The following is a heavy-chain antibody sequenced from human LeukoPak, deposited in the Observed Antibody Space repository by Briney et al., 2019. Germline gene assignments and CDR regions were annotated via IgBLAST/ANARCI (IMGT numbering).Heavy chain of an antibody. CDR1: GDSITSGSY. CDR2: IYHGGNT. V-gene: IGHV4-38-2*02. Sequence: PSETLSLTCTVSGDSITSGSYWGWIRQPPGKGLEWIGSIYHGGNTYFNPSRKTRVTMSVDTSKNQFSLKLCSVTAADTAVYYCARDLRELGFDPWGQGTLVTVSS. J-gene: IGHJ5*02. D-gene: IGHD3-10*01. CDR3: ARDLRELGFDP.